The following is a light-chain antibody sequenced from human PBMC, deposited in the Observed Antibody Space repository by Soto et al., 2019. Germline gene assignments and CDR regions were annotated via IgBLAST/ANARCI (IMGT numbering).Light chain of an antibody. CDR2: GAS. CDR3: QQYGSSRWT. Sequence: EIVLTQSPGTLSLSPGERATLSCRASQSVSSSYLAWYQQKPGQAPRLLLYGASSRATGIPDRFSGSGSGPDFTLTISRLEPEDFAVYYCQQYGSSRWTFGQGTKVEIK. J-gene: IGKJ1*01. V-gene: IGKV3-20*01. CDR1: QSVSSSY.